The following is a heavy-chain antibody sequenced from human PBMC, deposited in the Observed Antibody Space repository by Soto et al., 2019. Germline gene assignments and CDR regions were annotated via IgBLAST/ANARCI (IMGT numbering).Heavy chain of an antibody. J-gene: IGHJ4*02. Sequence: QVQLWQSGAEVKKPGSSVKFSGKASGGTFSSYAITWVRQAPGKGLEWMGGIIPIFGTANYAQKFQGRVTITADESTSTAYMELSSLRSEDTAVYYCARYPCSGGSCYYDYWGQGTLVTVSS. D-gene: IGHD2-15*01. CDR3: ARYPCSGGSCYYDY. V-gene: IGHV1-69*01. CDR2: IIPIFGTA. CDR1: GGTFSSYA.